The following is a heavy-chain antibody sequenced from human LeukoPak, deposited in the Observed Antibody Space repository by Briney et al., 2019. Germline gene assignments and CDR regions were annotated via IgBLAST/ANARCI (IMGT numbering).Heavy chain of an antibody. J-gene: IGHJ4*02. V-gene: IGHV5-51*01. CDR1: GYSFTSYW. Sequence: GESLKISCKGSGYSFTSYWIGWVRQMPGKGLEWMGTIYPGDSDTRYSPSFQGQVTISADKSISTAYLQWSSLKASDTAMYYCARQDGSGLEYSSSPYWGQGTLVTVSS. D-gene: IGHD6-6*01. CDR2: IYPGDSDT. CDR3: ARQDGSGLEYSSSPY.